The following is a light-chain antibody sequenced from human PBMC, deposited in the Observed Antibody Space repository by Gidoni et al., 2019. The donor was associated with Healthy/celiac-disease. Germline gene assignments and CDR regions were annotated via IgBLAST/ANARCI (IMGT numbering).Light chain of an antibody. CDR2: AAS. V-gene: IGKV1-39*01. CDR3: QQSNSAPVT. Sequence: DIQLSQPPSSLSASVGDRVSITCRASQSISSYLNWYQQKPGKAPKLLIYAASSLQSGVPSRFSGSGSGTDFTLTISSLQPEDFATYYCQQSNSAPVTFGQGTKVEIK. CDR1: QSISSY. J-gene: IGKJ1*01.